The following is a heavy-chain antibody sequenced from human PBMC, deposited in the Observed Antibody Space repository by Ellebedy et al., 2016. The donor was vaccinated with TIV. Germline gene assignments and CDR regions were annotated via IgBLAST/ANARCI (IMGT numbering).Heavy chain of an antibody. D-gene: IGHD5-18*01. J-gene: IGHJ3*01. CDR2: INPNDDTK. V-gene: IGHV1-46*01. CDR3: ARGRGYSFDVCDV. CDR1: GYSFSNYY. Sequence: AASVKVSCKASGYSFSNYYMHWVRQAPGQGLEWMGIINPNDDTKYYTQNFQGRVTVTRDTSANTVYMELSSLSSEDTAVYYCARGRGYSFDVCDVWGQGTMVAVS.